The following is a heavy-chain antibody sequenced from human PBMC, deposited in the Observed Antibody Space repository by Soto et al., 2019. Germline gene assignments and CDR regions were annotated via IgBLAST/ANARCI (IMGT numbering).Heavy chain of an antibody. J-gene: IGHJ3*02. D-gene: IGHD3-10*01. V-gene: IGHV3-53*01. CDR1: GFTVSSNY. CDR2: IYSGGST. CDR3: ARFGVGPDAFDI. Sequence: GESLKISCAASGFTVSSNYMSWVRQAPGKGLEWVSVIYSGGSTYYADSVKGRFTISRDNSKNTLYLQMNSLRAEDTAVYYCARFGVGPDAFDIWGQGTMVTVSS.